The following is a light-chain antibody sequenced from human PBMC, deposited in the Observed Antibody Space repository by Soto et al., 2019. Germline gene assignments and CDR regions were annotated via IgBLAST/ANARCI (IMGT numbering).Light chain of an antibody. CDR2: KAS. CDR1: QSVSSK. V-gene: IGKV1-5*03. J-gene: IGKJ1*01. Sequence: DIQMTQSPSTLSASEGDGVTITCRASQSVSSKLAWYQQKPGKAPKLLIYKASSLESGVPSRFSGSGSGTEFTLTISSLQPDDFATYYCQQYNTYWTFGQGTKVEIK. CDR3: QQYNTYWT.